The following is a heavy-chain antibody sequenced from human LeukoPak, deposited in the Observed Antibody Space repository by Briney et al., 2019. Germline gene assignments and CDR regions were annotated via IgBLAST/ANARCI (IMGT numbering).Heavy chain of an antibody. CDR3: ARSYGDHIDY. J-gene: IGHJ4*02. Sequence: PSETLSLTCTVSGGSISSGSYYWSWIRQPAGKGLEWIGRIYTSGSTNYNPSLKSRFTISVDTSKNQFSLKLSSVTAADTAVYYCARSYGDHIDYWGQGTLVTVSS. V-gene: IGHV4-61*02. D-gene: IGHD4-17*01. CDR2: IYTSGST. CDR1: GGSISSGSYY.